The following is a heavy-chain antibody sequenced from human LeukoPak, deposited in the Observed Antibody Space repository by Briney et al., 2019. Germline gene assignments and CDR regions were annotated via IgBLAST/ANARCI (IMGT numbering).Heavy chain of an antibody. CDR2: VHLDGRT. CDR3: ARNRYSSDMDV. CDR1: GGSVTSTNW. V-gene: IGHV4-4*02. J-gene: IGHJ6*02. Sequence: PSETLSLTCGVSGGSVTSTNWWTWVRQPPGKGLEWIGEVHLDGRTNYNPSLKSRLTMSVDLSENHISLKLSSVTAADTAVYYCARNRYSSDMDVWGQGTTVTVSS. D-gene: IGHD4-11*01.